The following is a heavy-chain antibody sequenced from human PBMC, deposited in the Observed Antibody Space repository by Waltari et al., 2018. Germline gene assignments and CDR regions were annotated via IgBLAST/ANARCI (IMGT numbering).Heavy chain of an antibody. CDR3: AKALGYCSGGSCYSRYYYYGMDV. V-gene: IGHV3-23*01. J-gene: IGHJ6*02. Sequence: EVQLLECGGGLVQPGGSLRLSCADSGFTFSSSAMSWVRQAPGTGLEWVSAISGSGGSTYYADSVKGRFTISRDNSKNTLYLQMNSLRAEDTAVYYCAKALGYCSGGSCYSRYYYYGMDVWGQGTTVTVSS. CDR2: ISGSGGST. CDR1: GFTFSSSA. D-gene: IGHD2-15*01.